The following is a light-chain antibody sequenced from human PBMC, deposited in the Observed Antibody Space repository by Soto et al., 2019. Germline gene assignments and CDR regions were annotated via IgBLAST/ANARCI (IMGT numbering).Light chain of an antibody. V-gene: IGKV1-5*03. CDR3: QHYNSYSEA. Sequence: DIVMTQSPSTLSASLGERATLSCRASQSISSWLAWYQQSPGKAPKLLFYKASSLESGVPSRFSGSGFGTEFTLTISSLQPDDFATYYCQHYNSYSEAFGQGTKVDIK. CDR1: QSISSW. CDR2: KAS. J-gene: IGKJ1*01.